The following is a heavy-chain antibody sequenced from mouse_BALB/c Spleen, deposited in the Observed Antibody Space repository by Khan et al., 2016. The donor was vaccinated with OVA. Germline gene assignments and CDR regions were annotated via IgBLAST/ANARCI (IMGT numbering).Heavy chain of an antibody. J-gene: IGHJ1*01. CDR1: GFTFSSYA. D-gene: IGHD1-1*01. V-gene: IGHV5-6-5*01. Sequence: EVMLVESGGGLVKPGGSLKLSCAASGFTFSSYAMSWVRQTPEKRLEWVASIRSGGSTYYPDRVKGRFTISRDNARNILYLQMSSLRSEDTAMYYCAREYYYGTGYFDVWGAGTTGTVSS. CDR2: IRSGGST. CDR3: AREYYYGTGYFDV.